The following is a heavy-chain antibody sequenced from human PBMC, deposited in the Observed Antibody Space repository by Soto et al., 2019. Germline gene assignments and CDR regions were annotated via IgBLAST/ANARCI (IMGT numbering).Heavy chain of an antibody. CDR2: ISSSSSTI. D-gene: IGHD1-1*01. Sequence: EVQLVESGGGLVQPGGSLRLSCAASGFTFSSCSMNWVRQAPGKGLEWVSYISSSSSTIYYADSVKGRFTISRDNAXYSLYLQMNSLRAEDTAVYYCARHHQRVAQLGWFDPWGQGTLVTVSS. CDR3: ARHHQRVAQLGWFDP. J-gene: IGHJ5*02. V-gene: IGHV3-48*01. CDR1: GFTFSSCS.